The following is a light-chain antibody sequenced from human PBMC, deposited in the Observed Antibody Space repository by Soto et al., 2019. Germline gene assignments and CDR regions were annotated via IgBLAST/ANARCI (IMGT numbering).Light chain of an antibody. CDR3: QKYNSAPFT. CDR1: QGISNY. J-gene: IGKJ3*01. V-gene: IGKV1-27*01. Sequence: DIQMTQSPSSLSASVGDRVTITCRASQGISNYLAWYQQKPGKVPKLLIYAAFTLQSGVTSRFSGSASGTDFTLTFSSLQPEDVATYYGQKYNSAPFTFGPGTKVDS. CDR2: AAF.